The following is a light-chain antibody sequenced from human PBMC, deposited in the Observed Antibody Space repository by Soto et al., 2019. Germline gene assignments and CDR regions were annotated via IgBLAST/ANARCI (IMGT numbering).Light chain of an antibody. J-gene: IGKJ1*01. CDR2: GAS. V-gene: IGKV3-20*01. Sequence: EIVLTQSPGTLSLSPGERATLSCRASQSVSTNYLAWYQRKPGQAPRLLIYGASSRATDIPDRFSGSGSGTHFTLTITRLKPEDFAVYYCQQYGSSPPTFGQGTKVEIK. CDR3: QQYGSSPPT. CDR1: QSVSTNY.